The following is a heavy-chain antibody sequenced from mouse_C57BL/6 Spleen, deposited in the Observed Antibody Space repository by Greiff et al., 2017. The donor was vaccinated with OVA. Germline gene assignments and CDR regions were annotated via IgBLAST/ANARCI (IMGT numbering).Heavy chain of an antibody. V-gene: IGHV5-17*01. D-gene: IGHD1-1*01. CDR3: ARGPTVVDFFDG. Sequence: EVKLVESGGGLVKPGGSLKLSCAASGFTFSDYGMHWVRQAPEKGLEWVAYISSGSSTIYYADTVKGRFTISRDKAKNTLYLQMTSLRSEDTAMYYCARGPTVVDFFDGWGKGTTLTVSS. CDR2: ISSGSSTI. J-gene: IGHJ2*01. CDR1: GFTFSDYG.